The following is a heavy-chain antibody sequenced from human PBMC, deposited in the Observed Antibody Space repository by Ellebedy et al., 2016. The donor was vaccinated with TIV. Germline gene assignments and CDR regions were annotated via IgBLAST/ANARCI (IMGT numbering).Heavy chain of an antibody. CDR3: AKLRGFMIKMGDASDY. CDR2: INGKGDST. Sequence: GESLKISCAASGFTFSSKWMHWVRQAPGKGLEWVSGINGKGDSTYYADAVKGRFTISRDNSKKTLYLQMNSLRADDTAVYYCAKLRGFMIKMGDASDYWGQGTPVTVSA. D-gene: IGHD3-16*01. J-gene: IGHJ4*02. V-gene: IGHV3-23*01. CDR1: GFTFSSKW.